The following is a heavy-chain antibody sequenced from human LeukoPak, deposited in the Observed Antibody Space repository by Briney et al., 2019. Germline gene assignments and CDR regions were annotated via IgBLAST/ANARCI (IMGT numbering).Heavy chain of an antibody. D-gene: IGHD3-9*01. V-gene: IGHV1-69*06. J-gene: IGHJ5*02. CDR2: IIPIFGTA. CDR3: ARGRYYDILTGFSYWFDP. Sequence: GASVKVSCKASGYTFTSYGISWVRQAPGQGLEWMGGIIPIFGTANYAQKFQGRVTITADKSTSTAYMELSGLRSEDTAVYYCARGRYYDILTGFSYWFDPWGQGTLVTVSS. CDR1: GYTFTSYG.